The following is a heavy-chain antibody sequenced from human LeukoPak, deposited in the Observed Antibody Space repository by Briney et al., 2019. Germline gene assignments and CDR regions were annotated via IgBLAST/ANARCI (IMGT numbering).Heavy chain of an antibody. J-gene: IGHJ6*02. CDR1: GGTFNIDA. Sequence: SVTVSCKPSGGTFNIDALNWVRQAPGQGLEWLGGITPIFGTPSYAQKFKGRVTITADESTNTGYMELSSLRSEDTAFYYCARRLQSGGYYYYSIDDWGPGTTVAVSS. D-gene: IGHD2-21*02. CDR3: ARRLQSGGYYYYSIDD. CDR2: ITPIFGTP. V-gene: IGHV1-69*13.